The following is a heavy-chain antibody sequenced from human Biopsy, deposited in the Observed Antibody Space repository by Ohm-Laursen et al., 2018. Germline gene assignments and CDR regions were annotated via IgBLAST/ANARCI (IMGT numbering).Heavy chain of an antibody. CDR3: ARDALGGGSYRFFY. Sequence: SSVKVSCKVPGGTFSNYGVNWVRQAPGQGLEWLGGNIPILGTGNYAQKFQGRVTITADESTSTAYMELSSLRSDDTAVYYCARDALGGGSYRFFYWGQGSLVTVSS. CDR2: NIPILGTG. CDR1: GGTFSNYG. J-gene: IGHJ4*02. V-gene: IGHV1-69*01. D-gene: IGHD1-26*01.